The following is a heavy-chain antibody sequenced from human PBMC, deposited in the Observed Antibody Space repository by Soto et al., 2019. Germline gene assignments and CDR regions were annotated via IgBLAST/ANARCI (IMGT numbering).Heavy chain of an antibody. J-gene: IGHJ6*03. CDR3: ARVGYCSGGSCYSVYYYMDV. Sequence: EVQLVESGGGLVQPGGSLRLSCAASGFTFSRYWMSWVRQAPGKGLEWVANIKQDGSEKYYVDSVKGRFTISRDNAKNSPYLQMNSLRAEDTAVYYCARVGYCSGGSCYSVYYYMDVWGKGTTVTVSS. D-gene: IGHD2-15*01. V-gene: IGHV3-7*01. CDR1: GFTFSRYW. CDR2: IKQDGSEK.